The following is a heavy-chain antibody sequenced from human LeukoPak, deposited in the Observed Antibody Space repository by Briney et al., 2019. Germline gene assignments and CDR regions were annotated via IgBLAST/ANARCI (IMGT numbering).Heavy chain of an antibody. D-gene: IGHD3-10*01. Sequence: PGGSLRLSCAASGFTFSSYGMTWVRQAPGKGLEWVSAISGIGGSTYYADSVKGRFTISRVNSKNTLYLQMNSLRAEDTAVYYCAKDRDASGVYYFDYWGQGTLVTVSS. J-gene: IGHJ4*02. CDR2: ISGIGGST. CDR3: AKDRDASGVYYFDY. CDR1: GFTFSSYG. V-gene: IGHV3-23*01.